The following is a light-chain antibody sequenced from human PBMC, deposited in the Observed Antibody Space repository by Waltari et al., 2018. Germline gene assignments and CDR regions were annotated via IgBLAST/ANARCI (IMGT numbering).Light chain of an antibody. Sequence: DIQMTQSPSTLSASVGDRVTITCRASQSISSWLAWYQQKPGKAPKLLIYKASSLESGVPSRFSGSGSGTEFTLTIRSLQPDDFATYYCQQYNSYRLTFGGGTKVEIK. CDR1: QSISSW. CDR3: QQYNSYRLT. J-gene: IGKJ4*01. V-gene: IGKV1-5*03. CDR2: KAS.